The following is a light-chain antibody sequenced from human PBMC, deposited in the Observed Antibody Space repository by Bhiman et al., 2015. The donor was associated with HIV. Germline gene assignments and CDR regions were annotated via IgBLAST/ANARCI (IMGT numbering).Light chain of an antibody. CDR2: DVI. CDR3: QSYDSNLSGLWL. J-gene: IGLJ2*01. CDR1: TSDIGGYDY. V-gene: IGLV2-14*03. Sequence: QSALTQPAAVSGSPGQSVTIPCNGTTSDIGGYDYVSWYQRHPGKAPKLLIYDVIKRPSGISNRFSGSKSGTSASLAITGLQADDEADYYCQSYDSNLSGLWLFGGGTKLTVL.